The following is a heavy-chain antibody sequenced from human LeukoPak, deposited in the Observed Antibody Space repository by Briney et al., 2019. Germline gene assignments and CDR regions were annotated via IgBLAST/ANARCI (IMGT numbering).Heavy chain of an antibody. D-gene: IGHD6-19*01. J-gene: IGHJ4*02. V-gene: IGHV3-23*01. CDR3: AKDRMRIAVAGTDY. Sequence: GGSLRLSCAAPGFTFSSYAMSWVLQAPGKGLEWVSAISGSGGSTYYADSVKGRFTISRDNSKNTLYLQMNSLRAEDTAVYYCAKDRMRIAVAGTDYWGQGTLVTVSS. CDR2: ISGSGGST. CDR1: GFTFSSYA.